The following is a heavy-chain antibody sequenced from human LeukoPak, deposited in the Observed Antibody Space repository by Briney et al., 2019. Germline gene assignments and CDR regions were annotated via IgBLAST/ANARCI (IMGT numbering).Heavy chain of an antibody. V-gene: IGHV3-74*01. D-gene: IGHD2/OR15-2a*01. Sequence: PGGSLRLSCVASGFTFSNYWIHWVRQAPGKGLVWVSHINYDGTDTIYAKSVKGRFTVSRDNGKNTVYLQMNSLRAADTAVYYCARGRVSHGFDIWGEGTLVTVSS. CDR2: INYDGTDT. J-gene: IGHJ3*02. CDR3: ARGRVSHGFDI. CDR1: GFTFSNYW.